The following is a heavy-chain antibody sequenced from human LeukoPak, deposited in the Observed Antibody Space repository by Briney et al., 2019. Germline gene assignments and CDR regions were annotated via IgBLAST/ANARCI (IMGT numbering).Heavy chain of an antibody. CDR3: ARVRYSSSSPFDY. CDR2: ISSSSSYI. CDR1: GFTFSSYS. D-gene: IGHD6-6*01. J-gene: IGHJ4*02. V-gene: IGHV3-21*01. Sequence: PGGSLRLSCAASGFTFSSYSMNWVRQAPAKGLEGVSSISSSSSYIYYADSVKGRFTISRDNAKNSLYLQMNSLRAEDTAVYYCARVRYSSSSPFDYWGQGTLVTVSS.